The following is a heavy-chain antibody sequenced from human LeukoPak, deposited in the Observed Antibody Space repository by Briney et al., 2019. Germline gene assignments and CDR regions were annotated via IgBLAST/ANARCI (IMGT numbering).Heavy chain of an antibody. CDR3: ARGGWELGVYFDY. V-gene: IGHV3-30-3*01. CDR1: GLTFSSYA. CDR2: ISYDGSNK. Sequence: GGSLRLSCAASGLTFSSYAMHWVRQAPGKGLEWVAVISYDGSNKYYADSVKGRFTISRDNSKNTLYLQMNSLRAEDTAVYYCARGGWELGVYFDYWGQGTLVTVSS. D-gene: IGHD1-26*01. J-gene: IGHJ4*02.